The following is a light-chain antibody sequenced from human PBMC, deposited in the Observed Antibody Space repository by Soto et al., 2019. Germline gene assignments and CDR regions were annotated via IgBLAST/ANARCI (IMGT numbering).Light chain of an antibody. Sequence: QSVLTQPPSVAGAPGQRVTVSCTGNNSNLGAGYDVHWYQQLPGAAPKLVIFGNRNRPSGVPERFSGSKSGTSASLAITGLQAEDEADYYCQAYDYSLTAFVFGGGTKVTVL. CDR2: GNR. CDR1: NSNLGAGYD. J-gene: IGLJ3*02. V-gene: IGLV1-40*01. CDR3: QAYDYSLTAFV.